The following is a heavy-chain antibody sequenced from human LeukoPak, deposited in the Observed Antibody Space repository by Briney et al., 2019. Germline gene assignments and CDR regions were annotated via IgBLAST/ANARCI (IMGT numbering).Heavy chain of an antibody. CDR3: ARDPSGWYGYYYMDV. Sequence: GGSLRLSCAASGFTFSDSYMTWVRQAPGKGVEWVAYISGSGHDINYSDSVKGRFTISRDNAKNSLYLQMNSLRAEDTAVYYCARDPSGWYGYYYMDVWGKGTTVTISS. V-gene: IGHV3-11*04. J-gene: IGHJ6*03. CDR2: ISGSGHDI. D-gene: IGHD6-13*01. CDR1: GFTFSDSY.